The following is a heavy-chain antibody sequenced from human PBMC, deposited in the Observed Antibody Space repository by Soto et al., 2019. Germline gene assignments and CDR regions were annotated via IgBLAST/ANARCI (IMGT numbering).Heavy chain of an antibody. CDR2: ISTSDGST. CDR1: GFTFNNYA. D-gene: IGHD4-17*01. CDR3: AKALTTVVTPFGRPFDY. Sequence: SLRLSCAASGFTFNNYAMSWVRQAPGKGLEWVSGISTSDGSTDYADSVKGRFTISRDDSRNTLYLQMNSLTVEDTAVYYCAKALTTVVTPFGRPFDYWGQGTLVTVSS. J-gene: IGHJ4*02. V-gene: IGHV3-23*01.